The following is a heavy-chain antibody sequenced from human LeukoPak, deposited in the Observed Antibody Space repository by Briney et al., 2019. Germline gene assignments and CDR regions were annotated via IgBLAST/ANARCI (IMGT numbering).Heavy chain of an antibody. V-gene: IGHV1-2*02. CDR1: GYTFTDYY. D-gene: IGHD6-19*01. J-gene: IGHJ4*02. CDR3: ARGEYSSGWYEIDY. CDR2: INPNSGGT. Sequence: GASVKVSCKASGYTFTDYYIHWVRQAPGHGFEWMGWINPNSGGTNYAQKFQDRVTMTRDTSISTAYMELSRLRSDDRALYYCARGEYSSGWYEIDYWGQGTLVTVSS.